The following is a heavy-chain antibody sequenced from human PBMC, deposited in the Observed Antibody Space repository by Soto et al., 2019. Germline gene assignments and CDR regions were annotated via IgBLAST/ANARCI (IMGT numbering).Heavy chain of an antibody. D-gene: IGHD3-10*01. CDR2: IYYSGST. V-gene: IGHV4-31*03. CDR3: ARDGGYGSGSYRFDY. Sequence: QVQLQESGPGLVKPSQTLSLTCTVSGGSINSGGYYWSWIHQHPGKGLEWIGYIYYSGSTSYNPSLKSRVTISVDTSKNQFSLKLSSVSAADTAVYYCARDGGYGSGSYRFDYWGQGTLVTVSS. J-gene: IGHJ4*02. CDR1: GGSINSGGYY.